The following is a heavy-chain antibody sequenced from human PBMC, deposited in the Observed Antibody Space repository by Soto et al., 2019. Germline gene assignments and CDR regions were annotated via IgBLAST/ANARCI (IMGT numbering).Heavy chain of an antibody. CDR3: ARRWGYSFDY. CDR1: GGSISSYY. J-gene: IGHJ4*02. V-gene: IGHV4-39*01. CDR2: IYYSGST. Sequence: SETLSLTCAVSGGSISSYYWGWIRRPPGKGLEWIGSIYYSGSTYYNPSLKSRVTISVDTSKNQFSLKLSSVTAADTAVYYCARRWGYSFDYWGQGTLVTVSS. D-gene: IGHD7-27*01.